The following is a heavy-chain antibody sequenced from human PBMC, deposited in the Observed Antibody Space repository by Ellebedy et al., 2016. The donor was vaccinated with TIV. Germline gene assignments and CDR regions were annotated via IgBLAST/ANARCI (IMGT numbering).Heavy chain of an antibody. Sequence: MPSETLSLTCTVSGGSIRTSIYYWGWIRQPPGKGREWIGPMSYSGSTYYNPSLKSRVTISVDTSKNQFSLKLSSVTAADAAVYYCARDEYNISWFKYWGQGTLVTVSS. CDR1: GGSIRTSIYY. V-gene: IGHV4-39*07. CDR2: MSYSGST. D-gene: IGHD6-13*01. CDR3: ARDEYNISWFKY. J-gene: IGHJ4*02.